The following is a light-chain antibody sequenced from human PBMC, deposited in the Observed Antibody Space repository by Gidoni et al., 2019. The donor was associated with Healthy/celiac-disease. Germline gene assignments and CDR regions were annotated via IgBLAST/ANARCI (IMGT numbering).Light chain of an antibody. CDR3: CSYAGSSTLR. Sequence: QSALTQPASVSGSPGPSITISCTGTSSDVGSYNLVSWYQQHPGKAPKLMIYEGSKRPSGVSNRFSGSKSGNTASLTISGLQAEDEADYYCCSYAGSSTLRFGGGTKLTVL. V-gene: IGLV2-23*01. CDR1: SSDVGSYNL. CDR2: EGS. J-gene: IGLJ2*01.